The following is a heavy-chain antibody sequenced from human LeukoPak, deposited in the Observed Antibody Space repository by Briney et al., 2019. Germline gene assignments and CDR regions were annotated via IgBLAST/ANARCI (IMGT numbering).Heavy chain of an antibody. D-gene: IGHD1-1*01. CDR1: GGSISSYY. V-gene: IGHV4-59*01. J-gene: IGHJ4*02. Sequence: SETLSLTCTASGGSISSYYWSWIRQPPGKGLEWIGYIYYGGSTNYNPSLKSRVTISVDTSKNQFSLKLSSVTAADTAVYYCARTLSGYSYLDYWGQGTLVTVSS. CDR2: IYYGGST. CDR3: ARTLSGYSYLDY.